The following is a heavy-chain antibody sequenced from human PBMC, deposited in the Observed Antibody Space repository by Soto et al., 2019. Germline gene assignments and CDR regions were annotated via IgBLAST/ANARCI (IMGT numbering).Heavy chain of an antibody. CDR2: FDPEDGET. CDR3: ATEGSSGYSYGFYGMDV. J-gene: IGHJ6*02. V-gene: IGHV1-24*01. CDR1: GYTLTEFS. D-gene: IGHD5-18*01. Sequence: EASVKVSCKVSGYTLTEFSMHWVRQASGKGLEWMGGFDPEDGETIYAQKFQGRVTMTEDTSTDTAYMELSSLRSEDTAVYYCATEGSSGYSYGFYGMDVWGQGTTVTVSS.